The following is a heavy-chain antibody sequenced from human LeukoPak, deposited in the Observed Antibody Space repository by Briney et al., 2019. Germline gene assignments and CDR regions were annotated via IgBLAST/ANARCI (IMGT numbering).Heavy chain of an antibody. CDR2: IYSGSRT. CDR1: GFTVSSNY. D-gene: IGHD5-24*01. Sequence: GGSLRLSCAASGFTVSSNYMSWVRQAPGKGLECVSVIYSGSRTYYADSVKGRFTMSRHNSNNTLYLQMNSLRAEDTAVYYCARGRGGDGYNFFDCWGQGTLVTVSS. V-gene: IGHV3-53*04. J-gene: IGHJ4*02. CDR3: ARGRGGDGYNFFDC.